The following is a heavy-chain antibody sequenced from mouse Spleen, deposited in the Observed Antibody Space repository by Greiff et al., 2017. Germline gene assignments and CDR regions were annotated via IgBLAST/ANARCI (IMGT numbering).Heavy chain of an antibody. Sequence: EVQLVESGAELVKPGASVKLSCTASGFNIKDTYMHWVKQRPEQGLEWIGRIDPANGNTKYDPKFQGKATLTADTSSNTAYLQLSSLTSEDTAVYYCARGWLLPYYYAMDYWGQGTSVTVSS. CDR3: ARGWLLPYYYAMDY. V-gene: IGHV14-3*02. D-gene: IGHD2-3*01. CDR1: GFNIKDTY. J-gene: IGHJ4*01. CDR2: IDPANGNT.